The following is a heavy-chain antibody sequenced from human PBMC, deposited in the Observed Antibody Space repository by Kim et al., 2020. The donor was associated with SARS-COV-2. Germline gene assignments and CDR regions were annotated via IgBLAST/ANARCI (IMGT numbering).Heavy chain of an antibody. CDR2: IYYSGST. J-gene: IGHJ6*02. CDR1: GGSISSSSYY. CDR3: ARLPVRLGELSLFGYYYYYNMDV. Sequence: SETLSLTCTVSGGSISSSSYYWGWIRQPSGKGLEWIGSIYYSGSTYYNPSLKSRVTISVDTSKNQFSLKLSSVTAADTAVYYCARLPVRLGELSLFGYYYYYNMDVWGQGTTVTVSS. D-gene: IGHD3-16*02. V-gene: IGHV4-39*01.